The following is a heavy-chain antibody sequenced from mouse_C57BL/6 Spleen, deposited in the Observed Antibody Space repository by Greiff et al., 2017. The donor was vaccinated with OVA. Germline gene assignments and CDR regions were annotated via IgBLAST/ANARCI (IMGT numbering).Heavy chain of an antibody. CDR3: ARAGYSAWFAY. Sequence: DVQLVESGGGLVKPGGSLKLSCAASGFTFSDYGMHWVRQAPEKGLEWVAYISSGSSTIYYADTVKGRFTISRDNAKNTLFLQMTSLRSEDTAMYYCARAGYSAWFAYWGQGTLVTVSA. V-gene: IGHV5-17*01. J-gene: IGHJ3*01. CDR2: ISSGSSTI. D-gene: IGHD2-3*01. CDR1: GFTFSDYG.